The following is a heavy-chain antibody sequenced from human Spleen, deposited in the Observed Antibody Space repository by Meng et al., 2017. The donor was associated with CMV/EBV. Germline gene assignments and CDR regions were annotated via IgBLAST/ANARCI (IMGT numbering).Heavy chain of an antibody. CDR2: INPNSGGT. V-gene: IGHV1-2*02. CDR1: GYTFTGYY. Sequence: ASVKVSCKASGYTFTGYYMHWVRQAPGQGLEWMGWINPNSGGTNYAQKFQGRVTMTRDTSISTAYMELSRLRSDDTAGYYCARETPSIRIAARPYYFDYWGQGTLVTVSS. J-gene: IGHJ4*02. CDR3: ARETPSIRIAARPYYFDY. D-gene: IGHD6-6*01.